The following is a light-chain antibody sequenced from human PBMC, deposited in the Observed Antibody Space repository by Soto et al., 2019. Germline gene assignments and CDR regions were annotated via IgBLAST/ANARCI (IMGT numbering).Light chain of an antibody. Sequence: DIQMTQSPSTLSASVGERVTITCRASQSISSWLAWYQQKPGKAPKLLIYDASSLESGVPSKFSGSGSDTEFTLTINNLQPYDFATYHCQQYNRDSLTFGGGTKVDIK. CDR2: DAS. CDR1: QSISSW. CDR3: QQYNRDSLT. V-gene: IGKV1-5*01. J-gene: IGKJ4*01.